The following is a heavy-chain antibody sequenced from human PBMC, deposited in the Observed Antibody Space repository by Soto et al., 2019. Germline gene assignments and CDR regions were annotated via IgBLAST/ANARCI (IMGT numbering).Heavy chain of an antibody. V-gene: IGHV4-59*11. CDR2: IYYRGST. Sequence: SETLSLTCTVSGGSISSHYWSWVRQAPGKGLEWIGHIYYRGSTNYNPSLRSRSTISVDTSKNQFSLKLNSVTTADAAVYYCARDGREAPGMDVWGQGTKVTVSS. CDR3: ARDGREAPGMDV. CDR1: GGSISSHY. D-gene: IGHD1-26*01. J-gene: IGHJ6*02.